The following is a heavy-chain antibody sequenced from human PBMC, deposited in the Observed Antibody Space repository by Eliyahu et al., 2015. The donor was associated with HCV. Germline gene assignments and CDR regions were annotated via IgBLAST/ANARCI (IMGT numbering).Heavy chain of an antibody. Sequence: EVQLVESGGGLVKPGGSLRLSXXASXFTFSSXSMNGVRQAPGKGLEWVSSISSSNSYIYYTDSVKGRFTISRDNAKNSLYLQMNSLRTEDTAIYYCVRSRDGYNFVLNAFDIWGQGTMVTVS. CDR2: ISSSNSYI. CDR3: VRSRDGYNFVLNAFDI. CDR1: XFTFSSXS. D-gene: IGHD5-24*01. J-gene: IGHJ3*02. V-gene: IGHV3-21*01.